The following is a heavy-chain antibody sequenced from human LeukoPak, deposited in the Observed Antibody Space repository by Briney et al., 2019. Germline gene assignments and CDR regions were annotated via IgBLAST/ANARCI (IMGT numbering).Heavy chain of an antibody. CDR2: ISPSGDIT. CDR1: GFTFSNHG. J-gene: IGHJ4*02. V-gene: IGHV3-23*01. CDR3: AKGSHSWSRDY. D-gene: IGHD6-13*01. Sequence: GGTLRLSCAASGFTFSNHGMNWVRQAPGKGLEWVSGISPSGDITYYAHSVKGRFTISRDNSKNTLYLEVISLTAEDTAVYYCAKGSHSWSRDYWGQGILVTVSS.